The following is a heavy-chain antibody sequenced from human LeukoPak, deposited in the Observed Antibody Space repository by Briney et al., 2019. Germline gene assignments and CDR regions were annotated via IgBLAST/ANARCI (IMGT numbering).Heavy chain of an antibody. D-gene: IGHD2-21*01. CDR1: GASVRSYY. J-gene: IGHJ4*02. CDR3: ARALEIEYYFDY. V-gene: IGHV4-59*02. CDR2: IYYSGST. Sequence: PSETLSLTCTVSGASVRSYYWTWIRQPPGKGLEWIGYIYYSGSTNYNPSLKSRVTISVDTSKNQFSLKLSSVTAADTAVYYCARALEIEYYFDYWGQGTLVTVSS.